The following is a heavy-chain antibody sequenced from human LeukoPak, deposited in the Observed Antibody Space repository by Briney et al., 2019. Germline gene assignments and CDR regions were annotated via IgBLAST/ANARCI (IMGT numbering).Heavy chain of an antibody. CDR2: IFDGGST. D-gene: IGHD1-26*01. Sequence: GGSLRLSCAASGFTVTTQYMTWARQAPGQGLEWVSLIFDGGSTFYADSVKGRFSISRDNAKNTLDLQMNSLRAEDTAVYYCARVHGTKRYYFDDWGQGTQVIVSS. CDR1: GFTVTTQY. J-gene: IGHJ4*02. CDR3: ARVHGTKRYYFDD. V-gene: IGHV3-66*01.